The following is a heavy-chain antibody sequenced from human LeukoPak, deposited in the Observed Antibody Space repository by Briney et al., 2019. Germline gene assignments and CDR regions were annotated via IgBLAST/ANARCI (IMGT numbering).Heavy chain of an antibody. V-gene: IGHV4-4*07. D-gene: IGHD3-10*01. CDR2: IHSNTSK. CDR3: AREAVDYGSGSLDY. Sequence: PSETLSLTCTVSGGSLGSYCWSWIRQPAGKGLEWIGRIHSNTSKNYNPTIKSRVTMSLDTSKNQFSLKVDSVTAADTAIYYCAREAVDYGSGSLDYWGQGTLVAVSS. CDR1: GGSLGSYC. J-gene: IGHJ4*02.